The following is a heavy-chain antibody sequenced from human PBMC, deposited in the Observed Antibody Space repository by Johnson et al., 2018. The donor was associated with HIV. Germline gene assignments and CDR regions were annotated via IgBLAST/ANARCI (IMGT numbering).Heavy chain of an antibody. CDR1: GFTFSSYA. J-gene: IGHJ3*02. CDR2: ISYDGSNK. D-gene: IGHD2-15*01. Sequence: QVQLVESGGGLVQPGGSLRLSCAASGFTFSSYAMHWVRQAPGKGLEWVAVISYDGSNKYYADSVKGRFTISRDNSKNTLYLQMNSLRAEDTAVYYCARDGRYCSGGSCYSVSGAFDMWGQGTMVTVSS. V-gene: IGHV3-30-3*01. CDR3: ARDGRYCSGGSCYSVSGAFDM.